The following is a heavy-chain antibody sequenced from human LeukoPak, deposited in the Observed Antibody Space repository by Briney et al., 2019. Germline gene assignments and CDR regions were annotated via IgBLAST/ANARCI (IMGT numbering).Heavy chain of an antibody. J-gene: IGHJ4*02. CDR3: AKGWELLGVFDY. Sequence: GRSLRLYCSASGFTFSSYGMHWLRQAPGQGLEGVAVIWDDGSNKYYADSVKGRFTISRDNSKNTLYLQMNSLRAEDTAVYYCAKGWELLGVFDYWGQGTLVTVSS. CDR2: IWDDGSNK. CDR1: GFTFSSYG. D-gene: IGHD1-26*01. V-gene: IGHV3-33*06.